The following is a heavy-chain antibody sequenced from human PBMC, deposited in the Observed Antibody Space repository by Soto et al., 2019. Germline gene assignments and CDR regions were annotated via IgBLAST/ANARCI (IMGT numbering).Heavy chain of an antibody. Sequence: QLQLQESGPGLVKPSETLSLTCNVSGGSISGTTYYWAWIRQPPGKGPEWIGSIYYSGITYYKSSLKSRVTISVDASNNQFSLKVSSVTAADTAVYYCARHLEERRMATTPFDYWGQGTLVTVSS. CDR2: IYYSGIT. CDR1: GGSISGTTYY. V-gene: IGHV4-39*01. D-gene: IGHD4-17*01. J-gene: IGHJ4*02. CDR3: ARHLEERRMATTPFDY.